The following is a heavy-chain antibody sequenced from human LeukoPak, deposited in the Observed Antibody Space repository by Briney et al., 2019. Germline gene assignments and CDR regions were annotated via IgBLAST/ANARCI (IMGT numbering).Heavy chain of an antibody. CDR1: GYTFTSYG. J-gene: IGHJ3*02. CDR2: ISTYNGNT. CDR3: ARGGQDYYDSSGYPADHDAFDI. D-gene: IGHD3-22*01. V-gene: IGHV1-18*01. Sequence: ASVKVSCKASGYTFTSYGISWVRQAPGQGLEWMGWISTYNGNTNYAQKLQGRVTMTADTSTSTAYMELSSLRSEDTAVYYCARGGQDYYDSSGYPADHDAFDIWGQGTMVTVSS.